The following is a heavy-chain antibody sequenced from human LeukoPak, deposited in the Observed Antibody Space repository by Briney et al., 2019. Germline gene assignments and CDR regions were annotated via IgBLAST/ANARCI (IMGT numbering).Heavy chain of an antibody. CDR1: GFAFGNYW. D-gene: IGHD3-3*01. CDR2: INSDGSSS. Sequence: GGSLRLSCAASGFAFGNYWMHWLRQAPGKGLVWVSRINSDGSSSDYADSVKGRFTISRDNAKNTLYLQMNSLRAEDTAVYYCLRGSGYYGDFDYWGQGILVTVSS. CDR3: LRGSGYYGDFDY. J-gene: IGHJ4*02. V-gene: IGHV3-74*01.